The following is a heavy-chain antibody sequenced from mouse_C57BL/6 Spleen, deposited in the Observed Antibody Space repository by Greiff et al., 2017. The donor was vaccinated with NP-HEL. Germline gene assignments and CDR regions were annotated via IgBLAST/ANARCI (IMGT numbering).Heavy chain of an antibody. J-gene: IGHJ2*01. CDR1: GFTFSDYY. V-gene: IGHV5-16*01. CDR2: INYDGSST. Sequence: EVQWVESEGGLVQPGSSMKLSCTASGFTFSDYYMAWVRQVPEKGLEWVANINYDGSSTYYLDSLKSRFIISRDNAKNILYLQMSSLKSEDTATYYCARNYGSSYGDYFDYWGQGTTLTVSS. CDR3: ARNYGSSYGDYFDY. D-gene: IGHD1-1*01.